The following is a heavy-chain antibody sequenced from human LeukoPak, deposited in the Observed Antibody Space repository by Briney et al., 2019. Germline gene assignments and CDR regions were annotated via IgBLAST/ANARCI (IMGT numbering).Heavy chain of an antibody. V-gene: IGHV3-48*02. CDR1: GFTFSSYS. Sequence: GGSLRLSCAASGFTFSSYSMNWVRQAPGKGLEWVSYISSSSSTIYYADSVKGRFTISRDNAKNSLYLQMNSLRDEDTAVYYCARELCSGGSCYGPDAFDIWGQGTMVTVSS. D-gene: IGHD2-15*01. CDR2: ISSSSSTI. J-gene: IGHJ3*02. CDR3: ARELCSGGSCYGPDAFDI.